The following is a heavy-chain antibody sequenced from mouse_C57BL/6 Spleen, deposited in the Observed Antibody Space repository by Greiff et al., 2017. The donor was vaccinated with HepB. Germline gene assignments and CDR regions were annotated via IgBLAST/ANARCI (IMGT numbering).Heavy chain of an antibody. CDR1: GYAFTNYL. J-gene: IGHJ4*01. V-gene: IGHV1-54*01. CDR2: INPGSGGT. CDR3: ARGGYGSSYYYAMDY. Sequence: VQLQQSGAELVRPGTSVKVSCKASGYAFTNYLIEWVKQRPGQGLEWIGVINPGSGGTNYNEKFKGKATLTADKSSSTAYMQLSSLTSEDSAVYFCARGGYGSSYYYAMDYWGQGTSVTVSS. D-gene: IGHD1-1*01.